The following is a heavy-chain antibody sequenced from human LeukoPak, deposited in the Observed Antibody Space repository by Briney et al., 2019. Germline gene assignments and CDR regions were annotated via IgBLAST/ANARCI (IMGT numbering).Heavy chain of an antibody. CDR1: GYTFTTYG. V-gene: IGHV1-18*01. CDR2: ISTYNTNS. J-gene: IGHJ4*02. D-gene: IGHD4-17*01. Sequence: ASVKVSCKASGYTFTTYGISWVRQVPGQGLEWMGWISTYNTNSNYAQKLQGRVTMTTDTSASTAYMELRSLRSDDTAVYYCARTMVTTYYFDYWGQGTLVTVSS. CDR3: ARTMVTTYYFDY.